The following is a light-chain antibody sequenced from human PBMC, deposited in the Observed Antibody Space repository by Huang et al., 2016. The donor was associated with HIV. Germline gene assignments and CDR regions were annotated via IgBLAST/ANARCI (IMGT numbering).Light chain of an antibody. J-gene: IGKJ2*01. CDR3: QQYTNWPRT. CDR1: QSVSSN. CDR2: GAS. V-gene: IGKV3-15*01. Sequence: EIVMTQSPATLSVSPGARATRSRRASQSVSSNLAWLQQKPGQAPRRLIYGASTTATGIPARFSGSGSGTEFTLTISSLQSEDFAVYYCQQYTNWPRTFGQGTKLEIK.